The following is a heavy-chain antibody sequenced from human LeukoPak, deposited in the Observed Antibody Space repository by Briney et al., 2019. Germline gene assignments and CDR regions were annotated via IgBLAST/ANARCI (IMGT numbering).Heavy chain of an antibody. CDR1: GGSLSSGGYS. J-gene: IGHJ5*02. V-gene: IGHV4-30-2*01. CDR3: ATTPPDCSGGSCYSGNWFDP. D-gene: IGHD2-15*01. CDR2: IYHSGNT. Sequence: PSETLSLTCAVSGGSLSSGGYSWSWIRQPPGKGLEWIGFIYHSGNTYYSPSLKSRVSISLDRSKNHFSLKLSSVTAADTAVYYCATTPPDCSGGSCYSGNWFDPWGQGTLVTVSS.